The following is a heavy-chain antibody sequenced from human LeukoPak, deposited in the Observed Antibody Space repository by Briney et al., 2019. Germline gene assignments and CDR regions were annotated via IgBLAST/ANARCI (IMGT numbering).Heavy chain of an antibody. J-gene: IGHJ4*02. Sequence: GGSLRLSCAASGFTFSSYAMSWVRQAPGKGLEWVSAISGSGGSTYYADSVKGRFTISRDNSKNTLYLQMNSLRAEDTAVYYCAKGRYLAYDSSGYYEGPYYFDYWGQGTLVTVSS. V-gene: IGHV3-23*01. CDR1: GFTFSSYA. CDR3: AKGRYLAYDSSGYYEGPYYFDY. D-gene: IGHD3-22*01. CDR2: ISGSGGST.